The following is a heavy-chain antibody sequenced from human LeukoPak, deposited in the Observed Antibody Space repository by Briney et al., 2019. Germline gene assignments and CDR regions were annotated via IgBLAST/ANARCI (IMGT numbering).Heavy chain of an antibody. CDR3: ARMGFLEWSYFDY. V-gene: IGHV1-69*04. Sequence: SVKVSCKASGYTFTSYGISWVRQAPRQGLEWMGRIIPILGIANYAQKFQGRATITADKSTSTAYMELSSLRSEDTAVYYCARMGFLEWSYFDYWGQGTLVTVSS. CDR2: IIPILGIA. J-gene: IGHJ4*02. D-gene: IGHD3-3*01. CDR1: GYTFTSYG.